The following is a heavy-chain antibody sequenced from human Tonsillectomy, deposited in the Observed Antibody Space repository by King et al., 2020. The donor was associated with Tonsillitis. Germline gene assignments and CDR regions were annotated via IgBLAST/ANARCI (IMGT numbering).Heavy chain of an antibody. CDR2: INSDGSST. CDR1: GFTFSSYW. CDR3: AKTRRLEE. D-gene: IGHD6-19*01. Sequence: VQLVESGGGLVQPGGSLRLSCAASGFTFSSYWMHWVRQAPGTGLVWVSRINSDGSSTSYADSVKGRFTISRDNAQNTLYLQLNSRRAEDTAVYYCAKTRRLEEWGQGTLVTVSA. J-gene: IGHJ4*02. V-gene: IGHV3-74*01.